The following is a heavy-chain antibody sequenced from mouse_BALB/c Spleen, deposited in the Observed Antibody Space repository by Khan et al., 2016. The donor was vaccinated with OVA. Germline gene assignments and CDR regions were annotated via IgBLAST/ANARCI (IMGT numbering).Heavy chain of an antibody. J-gene: IGHJ3*01. CDR1: GYTFTDYY. D-gene: IGHD1-2*01. V-gene: IGHV1-77*01. CDR3: ARRNYFGYTFAY. CDR2: ISPGSGDT. Sequence: QVQLQQPGAELARPGASVKLSCKASGYTFTDYYINWVKQRTGQGLEWIGEISPGSGDTYYNEKFKGKATLTADKSSSTAYMQLNSLPSEASAVYFCARRNYFGYTFAYWGQGTLVTVAA.